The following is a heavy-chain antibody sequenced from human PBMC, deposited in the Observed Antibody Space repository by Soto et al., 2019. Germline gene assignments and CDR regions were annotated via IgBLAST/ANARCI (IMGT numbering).Heavy chain of an antibody. D-gene: IGHD6-25*01. V-gene: IGHV3-48*02. CDR1: GFTFSSYS. CDR2: ISSSSSTI. J-gene: IGHJ4*02. Sequence: EVQLVESGGGLVQPGGSLRLSCAASGFTFSSYSMNWVRQAPGKGLEWVSYISSSSSTIYYADSVKGRFTISRDNAKNSLYLQMNSLRDEDTAVYYCAREARLPIPQNFDYWGQGTLVTVSS. CDR3: AREARLPIPQNFDY.